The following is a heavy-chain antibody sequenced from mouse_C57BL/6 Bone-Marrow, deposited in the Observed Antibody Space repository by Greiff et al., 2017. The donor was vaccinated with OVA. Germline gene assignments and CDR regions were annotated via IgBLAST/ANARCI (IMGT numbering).Heavy chain of an antibody. V-gene: IGHV5-6*01. CDR1: GFTFSSYG. CDR2: ISSGGSYT. CDR3: ARHERYYFDY. Sequence: EVQRVESGGDLVKPGGSLKLSCAASGFTFSSYGMSWVRQTPDKRLEWVATISSGGSYTYYPDSVKGRFTISRDNAKNTLYLQMSSLKSEDTAMYYCARHERYYFDYWGQGTTLTVSS. J-gene: IGHJ2*01.